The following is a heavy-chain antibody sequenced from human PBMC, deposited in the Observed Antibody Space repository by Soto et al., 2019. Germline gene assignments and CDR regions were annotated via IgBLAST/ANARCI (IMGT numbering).Heavy chain of an antibody. V-gene: IGHV1-69*04. CDR2: IIPILGIA. Sequence: GASVKVSCKASGYTFTSYGISWVRQAPGQGLEWMGRIIPILGIANYAQKFQGRVIFTANKSTSTAYMGLGSLRSEDRAVFSWAKKYSGYDYGAQEPLVTVSS. CDR1: GYTFTSYG. D-gene: IGHD5-12*01. J-gene: IGHJ4*02. CDR3: AKKYSGYDY.